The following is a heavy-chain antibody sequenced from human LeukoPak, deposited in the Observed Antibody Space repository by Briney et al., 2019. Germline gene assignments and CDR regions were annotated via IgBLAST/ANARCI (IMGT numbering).Heavy chain of an antibody. CDR1: GGTFSSYA. Sequence: SVKVSCKASGGTFSSYAISWVRQAPGQGLEWMGGIIPIFGTANYAQKFQGRVTITADESTSTAYMELRSLRSDDTAVYYCARVDLSGSLDYWGQGTLVTVSS. J-gene: IGHJ4*02. CDR2: IIPIFGTA. V-gene: IGHV1-69*13. D-gene: IGHD1-26*01. CDR3: ARVDLSGSLDY.